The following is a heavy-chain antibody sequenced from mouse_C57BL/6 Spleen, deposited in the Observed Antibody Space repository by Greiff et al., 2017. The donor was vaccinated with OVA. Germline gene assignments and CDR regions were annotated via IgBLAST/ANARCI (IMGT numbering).Heavy chain of an antibody. CDR3: TRDYDYDGGYFDV. CDR1: GFTFSSYA. D-gene: IGHD2-4*01. CDR2: ISSGGDYI. Sequence: EVKLMESGAGLVKPGGSLKLSCAASGFTFSSYAMSWVRQTPEKRLEWVAYISSGGDYIYYADTVKGRFTISRDNARNTLYLQMSSLKSEDTAMYYCTRDYDYDGGYFDVWGTGTTVTVSS. V-gene: IGHV5-9-1*02. J-gene: IGHJ1*03.